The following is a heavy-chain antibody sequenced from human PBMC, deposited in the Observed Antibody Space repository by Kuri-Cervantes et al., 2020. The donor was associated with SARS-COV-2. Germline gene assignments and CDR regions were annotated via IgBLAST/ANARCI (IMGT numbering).Heavy chain of an antibody. Sequence: GPLRLSCAASGFTFSTYSMNWVRQAPGKGLEWVSSISSDSTYIHYADSVRGRFTISRDNAKNSLFLHMNSLRAEDTAVYYCARDSDDDVWSGYSTAEYFQHWGQGTLVTVSS. V-gene: IGHV3-21*01. D-gene: IGHD3-3*01. CDR2: ISSDSTYI. J-gene: IGHJ1*01. CDR3: ARDSDDDVWSGYSTAEYFQH. CDR1: GFTFSTYS.